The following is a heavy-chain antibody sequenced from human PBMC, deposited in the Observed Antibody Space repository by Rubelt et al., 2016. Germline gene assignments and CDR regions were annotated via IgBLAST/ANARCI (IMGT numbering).Heavy chain of an antibody. CDR1: GFTFSSYS. Sequence: GFTFSSYSMNWVRQAPGRGLEWISYISSSSSMIYYADSVEGRFTISRDYAKNSLYLQMNSLRAEDTAVYYCARDPAYCGGDCYLQNGMDVWGQGTTVTVS. CDR3: ARDPAYCGGDCYLQNGMDV. V-gene: IGHV3-48*01. J-gene: IGHJ6*02. D-gene: IGHD2-21*02. CDR2: ISSSSSMI.